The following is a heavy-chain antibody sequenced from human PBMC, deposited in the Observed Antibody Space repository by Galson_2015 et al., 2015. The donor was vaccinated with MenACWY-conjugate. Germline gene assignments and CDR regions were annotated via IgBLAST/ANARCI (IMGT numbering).Heavy chain of an antibody. J-gene: IGHJ6*02. CDR2: IYYSGST. Sequence: ETLSLTCTVSGGSISSSSYYWGWIRQPPGKGLEWIGSIYYSGSTYYNPSLKSRVTISVDTSKNQFSLKLSSVTAADTAVYYCARVVTIFGVVKTLYGMDVWGQGTTVTVSS. D-gene: IGHD3-3*01. V-gene: IGHV4-39*07. CDR1: GGSISSSSYY. CDR3: ARVVTIFGVVKTLYGMDV.